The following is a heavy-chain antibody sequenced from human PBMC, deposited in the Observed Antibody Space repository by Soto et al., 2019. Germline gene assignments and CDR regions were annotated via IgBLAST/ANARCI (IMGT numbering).Heavy chain of an antibody. CDR2: ISGSGGTT. J-gene: IGHJ5*02. D-gene: IGHD3-22*01. CDR3: AKDSISMIAVAPGWFDP. Sequence: GGSLRLSCAASGFSFSSYAMSWVRHTPGRGLEWVSAISGSGGTTYYADSVKGRFSISRDNSKNTLYLLMNSLRAEDTAVYYCAKDSISMIAVAPGWFDPWGQGTLVTVSS. V-gene: IGHV3-23*01. CDR1: GFSFSSYA.